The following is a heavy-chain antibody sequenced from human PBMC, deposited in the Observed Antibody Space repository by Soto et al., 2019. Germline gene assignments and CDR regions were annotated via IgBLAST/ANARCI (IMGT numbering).Heavy chain of an antibody. CDR2: ISSTGGST. D-gene: IGHD6-19*01. J-gene: IGHJ5*02. CDR3: AKGGTGVHTGFDP. V-gene: IGHV3-23*01. Sequence: AGSLSLSCAASGFTFSTYAMSWVRQAPEKGLEWVSTISSTGGSTYYADSVKGRFTISRDNSKNTLFLQVNSLRAEDTAVYYCAKGGTGVHTGFDPWGQGTLVTGSS. CDR1: GFTFSTYA.